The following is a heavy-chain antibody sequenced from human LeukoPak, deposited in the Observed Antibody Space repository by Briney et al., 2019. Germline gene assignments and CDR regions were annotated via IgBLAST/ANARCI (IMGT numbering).Heavy chain of an antibody. Sequence: GGSLRLSCAASGFTFSSYWMSWVRQAPGKGLEWVANIKQDGSEKYYVDSVKGRFTISRDNAKNSLYLQMNSLRAEDTAVYYCTTDPSRGIFGVIHSAFDPWGQGTLVTVSS. D-gene: IGHD3-3*01. J-gene: IGHJ5*02. CDR3: TTDPSRGIFGVIHSAFDP. V-gene: IGHV3-7*01. CDR1: GFTFSSYW. CDR2: IKQDGSEK.